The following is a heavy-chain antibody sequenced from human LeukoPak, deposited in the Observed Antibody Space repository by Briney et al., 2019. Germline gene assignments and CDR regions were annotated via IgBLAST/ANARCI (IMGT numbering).Heavy chain of an antibody. J-gene: IGHJ4*02. CDR1: GGSISTYY. CDR2: IYNSGST. D-gene: IGHD6-13*01. CDR3: ARENSNSWYLDY. Sequence: SETLSLTCTVSGGSISTYYWSCIRQPPGKGLEWIGYIYNSGSTNYNPSLKSRVTISVDTSKNQFSLKLSSVTAADTAVYYCARENSNSWYLDYWGQGTLVTVSS. V-gene: IGHV4-59*01.